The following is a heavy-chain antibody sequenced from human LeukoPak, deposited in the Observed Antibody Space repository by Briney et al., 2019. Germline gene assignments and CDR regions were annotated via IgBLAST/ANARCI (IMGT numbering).Heavy chain of an antibody. V-gene: IGHV4-31*01. D-gene: IGHD2-15*01. CDR3: ARVPMVASNYYYMDL. CDR2: IYHKGHP. J-gene: IGHJ6*03. CDR1: GGSLSRGGYY. Sequence: PSQTLSLTCTVSGGSLSRGGYYWAWIRPHPGKGLGWIGYIYHKGHPYSPPSLYSLLTISVDTSKNPFSLNLNSVTAADTAVYYCARVPMVASNYYYMDLWGKGTTVTVSS.